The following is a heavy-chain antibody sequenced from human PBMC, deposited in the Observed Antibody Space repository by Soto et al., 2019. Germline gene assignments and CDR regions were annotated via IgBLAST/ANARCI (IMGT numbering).Heavy chain of an antibody. V-gene: IGHV4-34*01. CDR1: GGSFSYYY. CDR2: INHSGST. CDR3: ARHYDILTGYYIPYYFDY. J-gene: IGHJ4*02. Sequence: PSETLSLTCAVYGGSFSYYYWSWIRQPPGKGLEWIGEINHSGSTDYNPSLKSRVTISVDTSKNQFSLKLSSVTAVGTAVYYCARHYDILTGYYIPYYFDYWGQGTLVTVSS. D-gene: IGHD3-9*01.